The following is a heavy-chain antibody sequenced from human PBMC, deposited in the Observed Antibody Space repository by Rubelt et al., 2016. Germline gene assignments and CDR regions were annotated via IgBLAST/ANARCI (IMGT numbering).Heavy chain of an antibody. CDR3: ARDVRAYYDILTGYSSTRFFDY. CDR2: ST. V-gene: IGHV4-30-2*04. Sequence: STYYNPSLKSRVTISVDTSKNQFSLKLSSVTAADTAVYYCARDVRAYYDILTGYSSTRFFDYWGQGTLVTVSS. J-gene: IGHJ4*02. D-gene: IGHD3-9*01.